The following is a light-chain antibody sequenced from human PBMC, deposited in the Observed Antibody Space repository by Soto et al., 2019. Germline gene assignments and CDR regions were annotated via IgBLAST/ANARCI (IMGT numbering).Light chain of an antibody. J-gene: IGKJ1*01. CDR3: QQYNSYPWT. V-gene: IGKV1-5*01. CDR1: QSISSW. Sequence: DIQMTQSPSTLSASVGDRVTITCRAIQSISSWLAWYQQKPGKAPKLLIYDASSLESGVPSRSRGSGYGTEFSLTISSLQPYDFETYYCQQYNSYPWTFGQGTKVEIK. CDR2: DAS.